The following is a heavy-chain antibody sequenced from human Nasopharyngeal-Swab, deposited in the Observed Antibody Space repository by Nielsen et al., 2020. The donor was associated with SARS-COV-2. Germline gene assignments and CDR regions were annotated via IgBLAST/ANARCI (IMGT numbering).Heavy chain of an antibody. D-gene: IGHD6-19*01. J-gene: IGHJ4*02. Sequence: GESLKISCAVSGFTLSSYWMHWVRQAPGKGLVWVSRINSDGSSTSYADSVKGRFTISRDNAKNTLYLQMNSLRAEDTAVYYCARVPWQWLVHFDYWGQGTLVTVSS. CDR3: ARVPWQWLVHFDY. CDR2: INSDGSST. V-gene: IGHV3-74*01. CDR1: GFTLSSYW.